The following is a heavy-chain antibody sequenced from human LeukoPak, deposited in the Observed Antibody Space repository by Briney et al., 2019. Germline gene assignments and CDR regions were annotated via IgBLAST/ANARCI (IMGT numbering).Heavy chain of an antibody. J-gene: IGHJ4*02. V-gene: IGHV3-23*01. D-gene: IGHD2-2*01. CDR3: AKAERAAINY. CDR1: GFTFSSYG. Sequence: PGGSLRLSCEASGFTFSSYGMSWVRQAPGKGLDWVSVISARSDNTYYADSVKGRFTVSRDNSKNTLYLQMNSLRAEDTAVYYCAKAERAAINYWGQGTLVTVSS. CDR2: ISARSDNT.